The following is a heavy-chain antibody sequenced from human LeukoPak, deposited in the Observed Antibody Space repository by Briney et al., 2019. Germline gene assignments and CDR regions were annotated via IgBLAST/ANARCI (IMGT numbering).Heavy chain of an antibody. J-gene: IGHJ4*02. D-gene: IGHD3-16*02. Sequence: ASVKVSCKASGFTFTSDYYLHWVRQAPGQGLEWMGYFNPHKGYTSSPQKFQGRITMTTDTSISAVYMELSSLISADAAIFYCVREGNEPLSKNVYCWGQGNLVTVSS. CDR2: FNPHKGYT. CDR3: VREGNEPLSKNVYC. CDR1: GFTFTSDYY. V-gene: IGHV1-2*02.